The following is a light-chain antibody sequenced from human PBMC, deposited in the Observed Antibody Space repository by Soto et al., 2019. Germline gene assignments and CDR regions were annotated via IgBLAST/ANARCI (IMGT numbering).Light chain of an antibody. CDR3: QQDYSLPWT. J-gene: IGKJ1*01. Sequence: PGERVTLSCRASQRVSSSYLTWYQQKPGQAPRLLIYGASTRATSIPARFSGSGSGTDFTLTISSLQHEDFAVYYCQQDYSLPWTFGQGTKVEIK. CDR1: QRVSSSY. V-gene: IGKV3D-7*01. CDR2: GAS.